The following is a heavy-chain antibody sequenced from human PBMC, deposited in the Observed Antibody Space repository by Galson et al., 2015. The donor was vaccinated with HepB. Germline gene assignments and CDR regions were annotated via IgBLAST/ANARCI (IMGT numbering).Heavy chain of an antibody. CDR3: ARDGPNYDFWSGYSTFDY. CDR1: GGTFSSYA. Sequence: SCKASGGTFSSYAISWVRQAPGQGLEWMGGIIPIFGTANYAQKFQGRVTITADESTSTAYMELSSLRSEDTAVYYCARDGPNYDFWSGYSTFDYWGQGTLVTVSS. V-gene: IGHV1-69*01. D-gene: IGHD3-3*01. CDR2: IIPIFGTA. J-gene: IGHJ4*02.